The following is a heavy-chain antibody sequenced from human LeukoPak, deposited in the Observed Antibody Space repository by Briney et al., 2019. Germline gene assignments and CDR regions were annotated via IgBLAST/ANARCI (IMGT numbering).Heavy chain of an antibody. D-gene: IGHD1-26*01. CDR2: INHSGST. CDR1: GGSISSGGYY. J-gene: IGHJ6*03. CDR3: ARGTRERRYYYYYYYMDV. Sequence: PSETLSLTCTVSGGSISSGGYYWGWIRQPPGKGLEWIGEINHSGSTNYNPSLKSRVTISVDTSKNQFSLKLSSVTAADTAVYYCARGTRERRYYYYYYYMDVWGKGTTVTVSS. V-gene: IGHV4-39*07.